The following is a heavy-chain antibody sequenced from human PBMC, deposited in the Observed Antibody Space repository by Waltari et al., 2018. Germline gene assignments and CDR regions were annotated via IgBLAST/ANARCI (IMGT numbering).Heavy chain of an antibody. CDR1: GYTFTGYY. CDR2: NNPSTGGT. D-gene: IGHD3-16*01. Sequence: QVHLVQSGAEVRKPGASVKVSCKGSGYTFTGYYIQWLRQAPGQGLEWMGWNNPSTGGTKRAPKVQGRVTMTRDTSSNTVYMELSSLGSDDTAVYYCARDLYDSRVPGDYFDYWGQGTLVTVSS. V-gene: IGHV1-2*02. CDR3: ARDLYDSRVPGDYFDY. J-gene: IGHJ4*02.